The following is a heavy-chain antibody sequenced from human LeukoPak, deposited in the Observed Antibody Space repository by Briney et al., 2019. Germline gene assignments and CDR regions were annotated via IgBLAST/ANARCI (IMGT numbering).Heavy chain of an antibody. Sequence: SETLSLTCTVSGDSISSYYWSWIRQPPGKGLEWIGSIYYSGSTYYNPSLKSRVTISVDTSKNQFSLKLSSVTAADTAVYYCARQGHREAGTTKSDYWGQGTLVTVSS. CDR1: GDSISSYY. CDR3: ARQGHREAGTTKSDY. D-gene: IGHD1-1*01. V-gene: IGHV4-59*05. CDR2: IYYSGST. J-gene: IGHJ4*02.